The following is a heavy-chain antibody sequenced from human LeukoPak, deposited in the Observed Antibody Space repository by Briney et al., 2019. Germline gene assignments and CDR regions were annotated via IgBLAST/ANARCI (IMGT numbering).Heavy chain of an antibody. CDR3: ARDGTLERLYYFDY. D-gene: IGHD1-1*01. Sequence: ASVKVSCKASGYTFTKYDIHWVRQAPGQGLEWMGWINPNSGGTNYAQKFQGRVTMTRDTSTSTVYMELSSLRSEDTAVYYCARDGTLERLYYFDYWGQGTLVTVSS. V-gene: IGHV1-2*02. CDR1: GYTFTKYD. CDR2: INPNSGGT. J-gene: IGHJ4*02.